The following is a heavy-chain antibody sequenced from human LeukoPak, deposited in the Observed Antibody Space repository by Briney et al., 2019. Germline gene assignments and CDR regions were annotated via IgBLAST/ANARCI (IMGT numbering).Heavy chain of an antibody. D-gene: IGHD2-21*02. J-gene: IGHJ5*02. CDR3: ASLTGPPDCGGDCSGNNWFDP. CDR2: FSISSSNI. V-gene: IGHV3-48*04. Sequence: GRSLRLSCAASGVTFSRYAMHWVRPASRKGLGWATYFSISSSNIDYACSAKGRFTISRDNAKNALYLQMNMLRAGDTAVYYCASLTGPPDCGGDCSGNNWFDPWGQGTLVTVSS. CDR1: GVTFSRYA.